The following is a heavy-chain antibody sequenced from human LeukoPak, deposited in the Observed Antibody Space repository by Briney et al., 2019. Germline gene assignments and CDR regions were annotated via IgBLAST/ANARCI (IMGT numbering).Heavy chain of an antibody. V-gene: IGHV3-74*01. Sequence: GSLRLSCAASGFTFRSHWMHGVRQAPGKGLVWVSRINGDGSITTYADSVKGRFTICRDIAKNTLYLEIQILRAEATAVYSCPREDSGSIGWFDPWGQGTLVTASS. J-gene: IGHJ5*02. D-gene: IGHD1-26*01. CDR3: PREDSGSIGWFDP. CDR2: INGDGSIT. CDR1: GFTFRSHW.